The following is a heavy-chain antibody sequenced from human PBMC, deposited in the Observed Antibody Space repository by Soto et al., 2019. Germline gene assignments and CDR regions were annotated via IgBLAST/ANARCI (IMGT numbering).Heavy chain of an antibody. CDR2: ISSSSSTI. D-gene: IGHD5-18*01. V-gene: IGHV3-48*02. Sequence: PGGSLRLSCAASGFTFSSYSMNWVRQAPGKGLEWVSYISSSSSTIYYADSVKGRFTISRDNAKNSLYPQMNSLRDEDTAVYYCARDLRVVDTAMPFDYWGQGTLVTVSS. J-gene: IGHJ4*02. CDR1: GFTFSSYS. CDR3: ARDLRVVDTAMPFDY.